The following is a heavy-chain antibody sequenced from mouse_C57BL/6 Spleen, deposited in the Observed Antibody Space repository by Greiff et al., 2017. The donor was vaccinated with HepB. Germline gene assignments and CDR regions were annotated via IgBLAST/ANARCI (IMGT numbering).Heavy chain of an antibody. J-gene: IGHJ1*03. D-gene: IGHD2-5*01. CDR1: GYAFSSYW. Sequence: QVQLQQSGAELVKPGASVKISCKASGYAFSSYWMNWVKQRPGKGLEWLGQIYPGDGDTNYNGKFKGKATLTADKSSSTAYMQLSSLTSEDSAVYFCARYSFYYSNSRGYFDVWGTGTTVTVSS. CDR3: ARYSFYYSNSRGYFDV. V-gene: IGHV1-80*01. CDR2: IYPGDGDT.